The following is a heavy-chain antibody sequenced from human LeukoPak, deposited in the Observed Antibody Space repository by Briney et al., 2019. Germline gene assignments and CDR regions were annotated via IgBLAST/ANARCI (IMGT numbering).Heavy chain of an antibody. Sequence: SETLSLTCTVSGGSISSYYWSWIRQPPGKGLEWIGYIYYSGSTYYNPSLKSRVTISVDTSKNQFSLKLSSVTAADTAVYYCARGLGARETNWFDPWGQGTLVTVSS. V-gene: IGHV4-59*12. CDR1: GGSISSYY. D-gene: IGHD1-26*01. CDR3: ARGLGARETNWFDP. CDR2: IYYSGST. J-gene: IGHJ5*02.